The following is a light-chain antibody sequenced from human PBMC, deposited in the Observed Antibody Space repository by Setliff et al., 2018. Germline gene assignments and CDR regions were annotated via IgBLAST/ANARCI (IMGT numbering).Light chain of an antibody. Sequence: QSVLTQPAAVSGSPGQSITISCTGTSSDVGAYNYVSWYQQHPRQAPKLMIYDVSKRPSGVSYRFSGSKSGNAASLAISGLQAGDEADYFCTSYASGSTYVVFGGGTKVTVL. CDR2: DVS. CDR3: TSYASGSTYVV. CDR1: SSDVGAYNY. V-gene: IGLV2-14*03. J-gene: IGLJ2*01.